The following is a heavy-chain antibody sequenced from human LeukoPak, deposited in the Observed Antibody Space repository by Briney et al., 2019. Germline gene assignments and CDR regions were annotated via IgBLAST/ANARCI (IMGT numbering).Heavy chain of an antibody. CDR3: ARDGYSGYDGL. CDR1: GGSISSYY. J-gene: IGHJ4*02. D-gene: IGHD5-12*01. CDR2: IYYSGST. V-gene: IGHV4-39*07. Sequence: SETLSLTCTVSGGSISSYYWGWIRQPPGKGLEWIGSIYYSGSTYYNPSLKSRVTISVDRSKNQFSLKLSSVTAADTAVYYCARDGYSGYDGLWGQGTLVTVSS.